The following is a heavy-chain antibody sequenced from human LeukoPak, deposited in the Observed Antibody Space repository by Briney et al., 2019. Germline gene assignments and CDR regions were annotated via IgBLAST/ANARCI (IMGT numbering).Heavy chain of an antibody. D-gene: IGHD6-19*01. CDR1: GYSFTSYG. J-gene: IGHJ6*02. V-gene: IGHV1-18*01. CDR3: ARDEQWLVPISRPFYGMDV. Sequence: ASVKVSCKASGYSFTSYGINWVRQAPGQGLEWMGWISTDNGNTDYAQNLQGRVTMTTDTSTSTAYMELRSLRSDDTAVYYCARDEQWLVPISRPFYGMDVWGQGTTVTVSS. CDR2: ISTDNGNT.